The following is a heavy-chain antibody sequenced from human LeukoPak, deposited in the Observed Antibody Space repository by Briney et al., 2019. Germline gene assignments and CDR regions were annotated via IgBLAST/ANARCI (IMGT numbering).Heavy chain of an antibody. J-gene: IGHJ5*02. Sequence: PGGSLRLSCAASGISVSKNYISWVRQAPGKGLEWVSYISSSSSAIYYADSVKGRFTISRDNAKNSLYLQMNSLRAEDTAVYYCARDLFVVVPAAILFDPWGQGTLVTVSS. CDR3: ARDLFVVVPAAILFDP. D-gene: IGHD2-2*01. CDR1: GISVSKNY. V-gene: IGHV3-48*01. CDR2: ISSSSSAI.